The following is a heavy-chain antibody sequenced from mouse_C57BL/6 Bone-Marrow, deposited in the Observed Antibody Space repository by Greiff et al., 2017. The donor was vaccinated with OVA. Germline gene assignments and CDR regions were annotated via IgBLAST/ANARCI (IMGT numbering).Heavy chain of an antibody. CDR2: IDPEDGET. V-gene: IGHV14-2*01. J-gene: IGHJ2*01. D-gene: IGHD1-1*01. CDR1: GFNIKDYY. Sequence: VHVKQSGAELVKPGASVKLSCTASGFNIKDYYMHWVKQRTEQGLEWIGRIDPEDGETKYAPKFQGKATITADTSSNTAYLQLSSLTSEDTAVYYCASTPLITTVVEGYWGQGTTLTVSS. CDR3: ASTPLITTVVEGY.